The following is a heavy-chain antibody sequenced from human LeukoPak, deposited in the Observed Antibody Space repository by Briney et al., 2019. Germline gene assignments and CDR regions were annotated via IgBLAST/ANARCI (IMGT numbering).Heavy chain of an antibody. CDR1: SGSINIYY. V-gene: IGHV4-4*07. CDR3: ARHGYTASHFFLDY. D-gene: IGHD5-18*01. Sequence: SETLSLTCSVSSGSINIYYWGWVRQPAGRGLEWIGRIYTTGRADYDPSLQSRVAMSIDTSQKQFSLNLKSVTAADTATYFCARHGYTASHFFLDYWSQGAPVTVSS. CDR2: IYTTGRA. J-gene: IGHJ4*02.